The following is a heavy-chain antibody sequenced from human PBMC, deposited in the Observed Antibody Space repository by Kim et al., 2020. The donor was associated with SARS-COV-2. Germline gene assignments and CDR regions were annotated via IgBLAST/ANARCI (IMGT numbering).Heavy chain of an antibody. Sequence: ASVKVSCKASGYTFTSYDINWVRQATGQGLEWMGWMNPNSGNTGYAQKFQGRVTMTRNTSISTAYMELSSLRSEDTAVYYCARVRSRSGGSFPKGRYYGMDVWGQGTTVTVSS. J-gene: IGHJ6*02. CDR3: ARVRSRSGGSFPKGRYYGMDV. D-gene: IGHD2-15*01. V-gene: IGHV1-8*01. CDR2: MNPNSGNT. CDR1: GYTFTSYD.